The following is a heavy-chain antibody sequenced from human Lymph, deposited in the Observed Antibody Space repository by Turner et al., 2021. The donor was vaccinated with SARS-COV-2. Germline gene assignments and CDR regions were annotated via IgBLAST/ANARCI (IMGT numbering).Heavy chain of an antibody. CDR2: INPNSGGT. J-gene: IGHJ4*02. D-gene: IGHD3-10*01. CDR3: ARSRDLQSMVRGVDPFDY. V-gene: IGHV1-2*02. CDR1: GHTFTGYY. Sequence: QEQLVQSGAEVKKPGASVKVSCKASGHTFTGYYLHWVRQAPGQGLEWVGWINPNSGGTNYAQRFQGRVTMTGDTSLSTANMQLNRLRSDDTAVYYCARSRDLQSMVRGVDPFDYWGQGTLVTVSS.